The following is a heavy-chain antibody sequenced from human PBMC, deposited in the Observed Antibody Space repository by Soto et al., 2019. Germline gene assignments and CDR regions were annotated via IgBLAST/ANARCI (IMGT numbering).Heavy chain of an antibody. Sequence: QVQVVESGGGVVQPGRTLRLSCAASGFTFSNYARHWVRQAPGNGLEWVASLWGDGSDEKYEDSVKGRFTISRDNYKNTLDLQMNSLRVEDTAVYYCARSGDCTGHSCHLRGPFDYWGQGTLVTVSS. CDR3: ARSGDCTGHSCHLRGPFDY. CDR2: LWGDGSDE. V-gene: IGHV3-33*01. CDR1: GFTFSNYA. J-gene: IGHJ4*02. D-gene: IGHD2-8*02.